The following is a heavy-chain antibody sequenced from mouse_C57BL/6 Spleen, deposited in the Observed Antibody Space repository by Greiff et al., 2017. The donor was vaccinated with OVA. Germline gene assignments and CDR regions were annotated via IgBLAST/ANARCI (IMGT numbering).Heavy chain of an antibody. D-gene: IGHD2-4*01. CDR3: ARSDLDYDYDGFAY. CDR2: INPYNGGT. CDR1: GYTFTDYY. J-gene: IGHJ3*01. V-gene: IGHV1-19*01. Sequence: ESGPVLVKPGASVKMSCKASGYTFTDYYMNWVKQSHGKSLEWIGVINPYNGGTSYNQKFKGKATLTVDKSSSTAYMELNSLTSEDSAVYYCARSDLDYDYDGFAYWGQGTLVTVSA.